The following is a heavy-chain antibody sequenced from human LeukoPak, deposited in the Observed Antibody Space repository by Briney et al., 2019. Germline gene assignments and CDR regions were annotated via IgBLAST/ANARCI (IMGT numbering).Heavy chain of an antibody. D-gene: IGHD2-15*01. CDR3: AKDRHNYVSGSPIDY. CDR2: IWYDGSNK. V-gene: IGHV3-33*06. Sequence: GGSLRLSCAASGFTFCSYGMHWVRQAPGKGLEWGAVIWYDGSNKYYADSVKGRFTISRDNAKNTLYLQMNSLRAEDTAVYYCAKDRHNYVSGSPIDYWGQGTLVTVSS. J-gene: IGHJ4*02. CDR1: GFTFCSYG.